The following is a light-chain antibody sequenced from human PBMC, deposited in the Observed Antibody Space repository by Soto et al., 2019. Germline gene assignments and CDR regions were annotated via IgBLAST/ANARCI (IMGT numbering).Light chain of an antibody. Sequence: QAVVTQPPSASGTPGQRVTISCSGSSSNIGNDYVHWYQQFPGTAPKLLIYRNNQRPSGVPDRFSGSKSGTSASLAISGLRSEDEADYYCVAWDDSLSGHWVFGGGTKVTVL. J-gene: IGLJ3*02. CDR3: VAWDDSLSGHWV. V-gene: IGLV1-47*01. CDR1: SSNIGNDY. CDR2: RNN.